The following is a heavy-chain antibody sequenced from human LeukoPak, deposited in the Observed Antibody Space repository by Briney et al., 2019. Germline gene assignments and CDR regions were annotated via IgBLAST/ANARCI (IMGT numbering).Heavy chain of an antibody. V-gene: IGHV4-38-2*02. CDR2: IYHSGST. D-gene: IGHD3-22*01. Sequence: PSETLSLTCTVSGYSISSGYYWGWIRQPPGKGLEWIGSIYHSGSTYYNPSLKSRVTISVDTSKNQFSLKLSSVTAADTAVYYCASVRYYYDSSRYPYNWFDPWGQGTLVTVSS. CDR1: GYSISSGYY. CDR3: ASVRYYYDSSRYPYNWFDP. J-gene: IGHJ5*02.